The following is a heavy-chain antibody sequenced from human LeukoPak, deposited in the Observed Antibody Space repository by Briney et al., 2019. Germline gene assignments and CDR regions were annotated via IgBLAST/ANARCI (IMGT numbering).Heavy chain of an antibody. CDR1: GGSISSYY. Sequence: PSETLSLACTVSGGSISSYYWSWIRQPPGKGLEWIGEINHSGSTNYNPSLKSRVTISVDTSKNHFSLKLSSVTAADTAVYYCARGRVDNDYWGQGTLVTVSS. D-gene: IGHD2-15*01. CDR3: ARGRVDNDY. J-gene: IGHJ4*02. CDR2: INHSGST. V-gene: IGHV4-34*01.